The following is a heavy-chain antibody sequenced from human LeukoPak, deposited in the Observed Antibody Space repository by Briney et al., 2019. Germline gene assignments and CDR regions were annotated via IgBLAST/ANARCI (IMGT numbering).Heavy chain of an antibody. V-gene: IGHV4-59*08. CDR2: IYYTGST. Sequence: PSETLSLTCAVSGGSISNYYWTWIRQPPGKGLEWIGYIYYTGSTNYNPSLKSRVTISVDTSKNQFSLKLSSVTAADTAVYYCARQKGGRGYYFDYWGQGTLVTVSS. J-gene: IGHJ4*02. CDR1: GGSISNYY. D-gene: IGHD2-15*01. CDR3: ARQKGGRGYYFDY.